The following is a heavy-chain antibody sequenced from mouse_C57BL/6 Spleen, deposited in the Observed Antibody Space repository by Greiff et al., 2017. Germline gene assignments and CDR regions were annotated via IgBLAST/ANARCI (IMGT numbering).Heavy chain of an antibody. CDR3: ARSRPVATDFAWFAY. Sequence: VQLQQSGAELVRPGSSVKMSCKTSGYTFTSYGINWVKQRPGQGLEWIGYIYIGNGYTEYNEKFKGKATLTSDTSSSTAYMQLSSLTSEDSAIYCCARSRPVATDFAWFAYWGQGTLVTVSA. V-gene: IGHV1-58*01. CDR1: GYTFTSYG. J-gene: IGHJ3*01. CDR2: IYIGNGYT. D-gene: IGHD1-1*01.